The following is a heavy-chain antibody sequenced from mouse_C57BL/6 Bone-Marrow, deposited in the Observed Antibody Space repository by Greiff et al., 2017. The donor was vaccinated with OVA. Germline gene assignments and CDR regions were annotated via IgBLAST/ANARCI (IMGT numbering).Heavy chain of an antibody. V-gene: IGHV1-22*01. CDR3: SRRAHFGY. CDR2: INPNNGGT. J-gene: IGHJ3*02. CDR1: GYTFTDYN. Sequence: VQLQQSGPELVKPGASVKMSCKASGYTFTDYNMHWVKQSHGKSLEWIGYINPNNGGTSYNQKFKGKATLTVNKSSSTAYMEHRSLTSEASAVYCCSRRAHFGYWGQGTMVTVAA.